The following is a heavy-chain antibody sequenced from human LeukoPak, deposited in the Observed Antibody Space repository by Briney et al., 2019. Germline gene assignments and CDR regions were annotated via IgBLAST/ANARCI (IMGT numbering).Heavy chain of an antibody. D-gene: IGHD2-2*01. CDR1: GFTFSSYA. Sequence: GGSLRLSCAASGFTFSSYAMSWVRQAPGKGLEWVSYISSSGGTIYYADSVKGRFTISGDNSRNTLFLQMNSLRAEDTAVYYCAHGAMYQLDYWGQGTLVTVSS. CDR3: AHGAMYQLDY. CDR2: ISSSGGTI. J-gene: IGHJ4*02. V-gene: IGHV3-23*01.